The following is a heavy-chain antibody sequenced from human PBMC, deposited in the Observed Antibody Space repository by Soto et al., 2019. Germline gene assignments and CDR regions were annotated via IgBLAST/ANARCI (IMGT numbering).Heavy chain of an antibody. CDR2: IYTSGST. CDR3: ARDSNDFWSGYLPNYYYYYGMDV. V-gene: IGHV4-4*07. Sequence: SETLSLACPVSGCSISSYYWSWIRQPAGKGLEWIGRIYTSGSTNYNPSLKSRVTMSVDTSKNQFSLKLSSVTAADTAVYYCARDSNDFWSGYLPNYYYYYGMDVWGQGTTVTVSS. CDR1: GCSISSYY. D-gene: IGHD3-3*01. J-gene: IGHJ6*02.